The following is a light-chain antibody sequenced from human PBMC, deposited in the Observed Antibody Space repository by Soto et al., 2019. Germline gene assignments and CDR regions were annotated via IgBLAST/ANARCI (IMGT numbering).Light chain of an antibody. V-gene: IGKV2-28*01. CDR1: QSLLYNNTYNY. CDR3: QQYATSPRT. CDR2: FGS. J-gene: IGKJ1*01. Sequence: EIVMTQSPLTLPVTPGEPASISCRSSQSLLYNNTYNYLDWYVQKPGQSPQLLIYFGSNRAPGVPDRFSGSGSGTDFTLTISRLEPEDFAVYYGQQYATSPRTFGQGTKVDIK.